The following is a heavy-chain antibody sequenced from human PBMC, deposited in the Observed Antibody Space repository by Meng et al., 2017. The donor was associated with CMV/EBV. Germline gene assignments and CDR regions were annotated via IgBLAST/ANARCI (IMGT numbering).Heavy chain of an antibody. CDR3: ARNLIPMVRGVGSVDY. J-gene: IGHJ4*02. CDR1: GYTFTGYY. CDR2: INPNSGGT. Sequence: ASVKVSCKASGYTFTGYYMHWVRQAPGQGLEWMGWINPNSGGTNYAQKFQGRVTMTRDTSISTAYMELSRLRSDDTAVYYCARNLIPMVRGVGSVDYWGRGTLVTVSS. D-gene: IGHD3-10*01. V-gene: IGHV1-2*02.